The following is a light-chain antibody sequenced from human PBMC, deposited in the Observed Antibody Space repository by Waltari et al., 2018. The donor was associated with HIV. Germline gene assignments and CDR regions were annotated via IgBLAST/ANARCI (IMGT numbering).Light chain of an antibody. J-gene: IGKJ3*01. CDR1: QSVNNRY. V-gene: IGKV3-20*01. CDR3: QQYDTPPFT. Sequence: EIVLTQSPGTLSLSPGERATLSYRASQSVNNRYIAWYQQKPGQTPRLLMYGASSRATGIPDRFSGSGSGTDFTLTISRLEPEDFAVYYCQQYDTPPFTFGPGTKVDIK. CDR2: GAS.